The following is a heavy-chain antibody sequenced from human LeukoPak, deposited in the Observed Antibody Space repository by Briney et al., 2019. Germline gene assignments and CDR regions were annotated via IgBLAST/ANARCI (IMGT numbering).Heavy chain of an antibody. Sequence: AVTLTLTCTVSGGSISHYYWSWVRQPAGKGLEWIGRIYTSGSTNYNPSLKRRVAITVVKHQHQFSLKLSAETAADTAVYGYAQLSVQYYYDSSGPHDAFDIWGQGTMVTVSS. CDR3: AQLSVQYYYDSSGPHDAFDI. J-gene: IGHJ3*02. D-gene: IGHD3-22*01. V-gene: IGHV4-4*07. CDR2: IYTSGST. CDR1: GGSISHYY.